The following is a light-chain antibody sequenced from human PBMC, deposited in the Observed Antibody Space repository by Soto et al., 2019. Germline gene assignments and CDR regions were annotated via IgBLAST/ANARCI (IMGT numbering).Light chain of an antibody. CDR1: RTINTY. Sequence: DFHMTQSPSSLSAPIGDRVTITCRASRTINTYLNWYQQRSGKAPNLLIYAASNLQSGVPSRFSGSGSGTDFTLTISNLQPEDFATYYCQQTYSPLPITFGQGTRMEIK. V-gene: IGKV1-39*01. J-gene: IGKJ5*01. CDR3: QQTYSPLPIT. CDR2: AAS.